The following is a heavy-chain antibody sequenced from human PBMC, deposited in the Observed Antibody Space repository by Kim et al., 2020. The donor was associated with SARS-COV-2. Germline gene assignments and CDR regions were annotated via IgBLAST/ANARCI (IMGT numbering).Heavy chain of an antibody. CDR3: ARVKYDSSGYYDY. Sequence: PGSVKGRFTISRENAKNSLYLQMNSLRAGDTAVYYCARVKYDSSGYYDYWGQGTLVTVSS. J-gene: IGHJ4*02. D-gene: IGHD3-22*01. V-gene: IGHV3-13*01.